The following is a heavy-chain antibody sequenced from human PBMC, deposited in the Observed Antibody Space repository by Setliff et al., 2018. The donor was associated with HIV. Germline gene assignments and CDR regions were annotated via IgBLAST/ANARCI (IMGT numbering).Heavy chain of an antibody. CDR2: IYYSGST. J-gene: IGHJ4*02. Sequence: SETLSLTCTVSGGSISSGGYYWSWIRQHPGKDLEWIGYIYYSGSTYYNPSLKSRVTISVDTSKNQFSLRLSSVTAADTAVYYCEVAGYVTFDFDYWGQGTLVTVSS. V-gene: IGHV4-31*03. D-gene: IGHD6-19*01. CDR1: GGSISSGGYY. CDR3: EVAGYVTFDFDY.